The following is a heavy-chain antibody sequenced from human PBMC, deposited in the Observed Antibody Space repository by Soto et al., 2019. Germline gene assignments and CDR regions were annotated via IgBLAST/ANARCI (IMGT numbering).Heavy chain of an antibody. D-gene: IGHD6-19*01. Sequence: HPGGSLRLSCAASGFTFSSYGMHWVRQAPGKGLEWVAVISYDGSNKYYADSVKGRFTISRDNSKNTLYLQMNSLRAEDTAVYYCAKCSLAVAGEGPFDYWGQGTLVTVSS. CDR2: ISYDGSNK. V-gene: IGHV3-30*18. J-gene: IGHJ4*02. CDR1: GFTFSSYG. CDR3: AKCSLAVAGEGPFDY.